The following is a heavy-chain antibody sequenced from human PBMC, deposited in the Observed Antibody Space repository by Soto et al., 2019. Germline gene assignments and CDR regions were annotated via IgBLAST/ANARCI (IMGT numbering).Heavy chain of an antibody. CDR2: INSDGSST. Sequence: QPVGSLRLSCAASGFTFSSYWMHWVRQAPGRGLVWVSRINSDGSSTSYADSVKGRFTISRDNAKNTLYLQMNSLRAEDTAVYYCARDPPHNWNYYYGMDVWGQGTTVTVSS. D-gene: IGHD1-20*01. J-gene: IGHJ6*02. V-gene: IGHV3-74*01. CDR1: GFTFSSYW. CDR3: ARDPPHNWNYYYGMDV.